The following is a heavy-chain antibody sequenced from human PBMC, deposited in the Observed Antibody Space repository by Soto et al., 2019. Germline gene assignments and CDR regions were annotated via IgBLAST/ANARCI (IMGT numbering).Heavy chain of an antibody. CDR1: VFIFGTYW. CDR3: ARDVGPVTIFGEALSGYFDF. V-gene: IGHV3-7*03. CDR2: IKEDGSER. D-gene: IGHD3-3*01. J-gene: IGHJ4*02. Sequence: SCAVSVFIFGTYWMRWVRQAPGKGLECLASIKEDGSERYYLDSVTVRFTISRDNAKDSLSLQMNSLRGEDTAFYYCARDVGPVTIFGEALSGYFDFWGQGTLVTVSS.